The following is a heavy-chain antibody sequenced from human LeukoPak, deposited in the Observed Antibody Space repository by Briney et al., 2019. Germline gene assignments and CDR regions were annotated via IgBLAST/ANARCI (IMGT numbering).Heavy chain of an antibody. CDR2: INGDGSST. V-gene: IGHV3-74*01. J-gene: IGHJ4*02. CDR3: AKIAAAGPFDY. D-gene: IGHD6-13*01. Sequence: PGGSLRLSCAASGFTFSSYWMHWVRQAPGKGLVWVSRINGDGSSTSYADSVKGRFTISRDNAKNTLYLQMNSLRAEDTAVYYCAKIAAAGPFDYWGQGTLVTVSS. CDR1: GFTFSSYW.